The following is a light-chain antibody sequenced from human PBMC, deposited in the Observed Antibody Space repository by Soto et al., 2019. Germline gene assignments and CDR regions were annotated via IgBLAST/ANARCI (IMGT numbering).Light chain of an antibody. J-gene: IGKJ4*01. Sequence: IVLTQSPGTLSLSPGERATLSCSASQSVSSNYLAWYQQKAGQAPRLLIYAASSRATGIPDRFSGGGSGTDFTLTISRLEPEDFAVYYCQQYGSSPLLTFGGGTEVEIK. CDR1: QSVSSNY. CDR3: QQYGSSPLLT. CDR2: AAS. V-gene: IGKV3-20*01.